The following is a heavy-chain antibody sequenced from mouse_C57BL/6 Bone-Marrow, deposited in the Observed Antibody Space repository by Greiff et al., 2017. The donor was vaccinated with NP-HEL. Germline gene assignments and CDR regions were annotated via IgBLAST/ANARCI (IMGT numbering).Heavy chain of an antibody. CDR3: ARYGYVYDFDY. CDR1: GYTFTGYW. D-gene: IGHD2-2*01. V-gene: IGHV1-9*01. CDR2: ILPGSGCT. Sequence: VQLQESGAELMKPGASVKLSCKATGYTFTGYWIEWVKQRPGHGLEWIGEILPGSGCTNYNEKFKGKATFTADTSSNTAYMQLSSLTTEDSDIYDSARYGYVYDFDYWGQGTTVTVSS. J-gene: IGHJ2*01.